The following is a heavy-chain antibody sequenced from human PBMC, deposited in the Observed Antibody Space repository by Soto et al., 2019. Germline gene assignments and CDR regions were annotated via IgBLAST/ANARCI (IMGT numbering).Heavy chain of an antibody. CDR2: INHSGST. CDR3: ARADYDFWSGYPVRRYFHY. Sequence: PSETLSLTCAVYGGSFSGYYWSWIRQPPGKGLEWIGEINHSGSTNYNPSLKSRVTISVDTSKNQFSLKLSSVTAADTAVYYCARADYDFWSGYPVRRYFHYWGQGTLVTVSS. J-gene: IGHJ4*02. D-gene: IGHD3-3*01. V-gene: IGHV4-34*01. CDR1: GGSFSGYY.